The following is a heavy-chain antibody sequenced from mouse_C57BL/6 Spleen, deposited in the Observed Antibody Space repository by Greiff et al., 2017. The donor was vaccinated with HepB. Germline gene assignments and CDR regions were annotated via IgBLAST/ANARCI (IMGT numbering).Heavy chain of an antibody. CDR3: VKGGGRYYYAMDY. Sequence: EVKLVESGGGLVKPGGSLKLSCAASGFTFSDYGMHWVRQAPEKGLEWVAYISSGSSTIYYADTVKGRFTISRDNAKNTLFLQMTRLRSEDSAMYDCVKGGGRYYYAMDYGGQGTSVTVSS. CDR2: ISSGSSTI. V-gene: IGHV5-17*01. J-gene: IGHJ4*01. CDR1: GFTFSDYG.